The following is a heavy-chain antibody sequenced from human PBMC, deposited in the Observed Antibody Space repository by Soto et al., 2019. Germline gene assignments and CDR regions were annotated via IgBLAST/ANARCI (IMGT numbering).Heavy chain of an antibody. CDR3: AKEESSGWYRTADY. CDR2: IYYDGSEQ. Sequence: QVQLVESGGGVVQPGRSLRLSCVASGFTFSTAGMHWVRQAPGEGLEWVGVIYYDGSEQYYGDSVKGRFTISRDNSKNTLYLQMNSQRDEDTALYYCAKEESSGWYRTADYWGQGTLVTVSS. CDR1: GFTFSTAG. D-gene: IGHD6-19*01. J-gene: IGHJ4*02. V-gene: IGHV3-30*18.